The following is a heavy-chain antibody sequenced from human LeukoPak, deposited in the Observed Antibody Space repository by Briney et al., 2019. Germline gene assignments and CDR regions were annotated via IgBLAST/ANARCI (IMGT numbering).Heavy chain of an antibody. CDR2: IRYGGST. J-gene: IGHJ4*02. Sequence: SETLSLTCTVSGDSVSSGDHHWSWIRQPPGKGLEWIGYIRYGGSTYYNPSLKSRIIISVDMSKNQFSLSLNSLSAADAAVYFCARAAAVTNSWYYFDYWGQGTLVTVSS. CDR3: ARAAAVTNSWYYFDY. D-gene: IGHD6-13*01. CDR1: GDSVSSGDHH. V-gene: IGHV4-30-4*01.